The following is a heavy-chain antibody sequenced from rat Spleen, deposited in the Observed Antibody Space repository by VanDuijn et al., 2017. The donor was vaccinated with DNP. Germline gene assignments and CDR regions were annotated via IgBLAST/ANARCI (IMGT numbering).Heavy chain of an antibody. V-gene: IGHV2-1*01. CDR1: GFSLTNYA. J-gene: IGHJ3*01. CDR2: IWSGGST. CDR3: TRPYSSYISNWFAY. Sequence: QVQLIESGPGLVQPSQTLSLTCTVSGFSLTNYAVGWVRQPPGKGLEWMGRIWSGGSTDYNSALKSRLSISRDTSKSQVFLKMNSLQTEDTAMYFCTRPYSSYISNWFAYWGQGTLVTVSS. D-gene: IGHD1-2*01.